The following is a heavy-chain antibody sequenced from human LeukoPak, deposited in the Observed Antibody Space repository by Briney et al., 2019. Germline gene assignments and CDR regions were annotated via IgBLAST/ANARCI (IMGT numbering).Heavy chain of an antibody. J-gene: IGHJ1*01. D-gene: IGHD2-2*01. V-gene: IGHV3-23*01. CDR3: AKDRDIVVVPAARAEYFQH. Sequence: SGGSLRLSCVASGFTFSSYSMNWVRQAPGKGLEWVSAISGSGGSTYYADSVKGRFTISRDNSKNTLYLQMNSLRAEDTAVYYCAKDRDIVVVPAARAEYFQHWGQGTLVTVSS. CDR2: ISGSGGST. CDR1: GFTFSSYS.